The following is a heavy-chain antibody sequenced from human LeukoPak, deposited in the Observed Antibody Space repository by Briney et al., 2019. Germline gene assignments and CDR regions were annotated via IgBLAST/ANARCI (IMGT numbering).Heavy chain of an antibody. J-gene: IGHJ5*02. V-gene: IGHV3-74*01. CDR2: INSDGSST. Sequence: GGSLRLSCAASGFSYSNYWMHWVRQAPGKGLVWVSRINSDGSSTTYADSVKGRFTISRDNAKNTLYLQMNSLRAEDTAVYYCARDGVEFYNWFDPWGKGTLVTVSS. D-gene: IGHD2-21*01. CDR1: GFSYSNYW. CDR3: ARDGVEFYNWFDP.